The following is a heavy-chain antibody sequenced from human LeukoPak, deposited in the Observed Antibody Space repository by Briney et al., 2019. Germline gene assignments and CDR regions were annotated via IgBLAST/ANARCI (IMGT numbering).Heavy chain of an antibody. CDR2: ISGSGGST. J-gene: IGHJ5*02. CDR1: GFTFSSYA. CDR3: AKDDDFWSGFASRFDP. Sequence: GGSLRLSCAASGFTFSSYALSWVRQASGKGLEWVSAISGSGGSTYYAASVKGRFTISRDTSKNTVYLQMNGLRAEDTAVYYCAKDDDFWSGFASRFDPWGQGTLVTVSS. D-gene: IGHD3-3*01. V-gene: IGHV3-23*01.